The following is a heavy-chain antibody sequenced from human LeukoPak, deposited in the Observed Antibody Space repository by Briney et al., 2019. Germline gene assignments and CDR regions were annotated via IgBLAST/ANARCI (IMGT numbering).Heavy chain of an antibody. J-gene: IGHJ4*02. CDR1: GFTFSSYC. Sequence: GGSLRLSCAASGFTFSSYCMHWVRQAPGKGLEWVAGISYDGSNKYYADSVKGRFTISRDKSKNTLYLQMNSLRAEDTGVYYCAKPSSTGYISSWYTDWGQGTLVTVSS. D-gene: IGHD6-13*01. V-gene: IGHV3-30*18. CDR3: AKPSSTGYISSWYTD. CDR2: ISYDGSNK.